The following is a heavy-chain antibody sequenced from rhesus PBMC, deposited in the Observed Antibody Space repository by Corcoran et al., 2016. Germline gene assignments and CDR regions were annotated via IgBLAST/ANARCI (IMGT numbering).Heavy chain of an antibody. CDR1: GFSLTTSGMG. D-gene: IGHD3-34*01. CDR2: IYLDDDK. V-gene: IGHV2-174*01. Sequence: QVTLKESGPALVKPTQTLTLTCTFSGFSLTTSGMGVGWIRQPPGKALEWLALIYLDDDKRYSTSLKSRLTISKYTSKNQVVLTMTNMDPVDTATYYCARGVWGSSYFDYWVQGVLVTVSS. J-gene: IGHJ4*01. CDR3: ARGVWGSSYFDY.